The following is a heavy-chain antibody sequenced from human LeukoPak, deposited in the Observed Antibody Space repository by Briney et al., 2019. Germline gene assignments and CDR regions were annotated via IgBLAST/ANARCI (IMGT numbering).Heavy chain of an antibody. CDR2: IDHSGGT. D-gene: IGHD4-23*01. J-gene: IGHJ4*01. CDR1: GGSFSGYH. V-gene: IGHV4-34*01. Sequence: PSETLSLTCAVYGGSFSGYHWSWIRQPPGEGLEWIGEIDHSGGTNHNPSLKSRVTLSVDRSKSQFSLRLNSVTAADTALYYCAGAYGGRFDYWGHGALVTVSS. CDR3: AGAYGGRFDY.